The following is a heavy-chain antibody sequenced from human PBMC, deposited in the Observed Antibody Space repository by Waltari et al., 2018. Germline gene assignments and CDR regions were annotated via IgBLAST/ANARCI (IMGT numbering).Heavy chain of an antibody. CDR1: GFTFSSYS. CDR2: ISSSSSYI. V-gene: IGHV3-21*01. D-gene: IGHD3-3*01. Sequence: EVQLVESGGGLVKPGGSLRLSCAASGFTFSSYSMNWVRQAPGKGLEWVSSISSSSSYIYYADSVKGRFTISRDNAKNSLYLQMNSLRAADTAVYYCARDRGVDCWSGYADAFDIWGQGTMVTVSS. J-gene: IGHJ3*02. CDR3: ARDRGVDCWSGYADAFDI.